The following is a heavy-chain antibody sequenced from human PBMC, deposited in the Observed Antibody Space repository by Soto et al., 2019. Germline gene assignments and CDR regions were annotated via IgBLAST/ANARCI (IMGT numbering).Heavy chain of an antibody. D-gene: IGHD2-21*01. V-gene: IGHV3-48*03. Sequence: PGGSLRLSCAASGFTFIIYEMNWVRQAPGKGLEWVSSVSCSGSAIYYADSVKGRFTVSRDNAKKSLYLQMNNLRAEDTAVYYCASALEDCYNYFGYWGQGALVTVSS. CDR2: VSCSGSAI. CDR3: ASALEDCYNYFGY. J-gene: IGHJ4*02. CDR1: GFTFIIYE.